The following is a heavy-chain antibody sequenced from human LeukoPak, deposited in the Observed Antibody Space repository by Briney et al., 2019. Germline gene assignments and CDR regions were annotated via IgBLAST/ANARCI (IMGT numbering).Heavy chain of an antibody. J-gene: IGHJ6*02. CDR2: IYPGDSDT. CDR3: VRLNRGSAYYYYGMDV. D-gene: IGHD7-27*01. Sequence: GESLKISCEGSGYSFTSYWIGWVRQMPGESLEWMGIIYPGDSDTRYSPSFQGQVTISADKSITTAYLQWSSLKASDTAMYYCVRLNRGSAYYYYGMDVWGQGTTVTVSS. CDR1: GYSFTSYW. V-gene: IGHV5-51*01.